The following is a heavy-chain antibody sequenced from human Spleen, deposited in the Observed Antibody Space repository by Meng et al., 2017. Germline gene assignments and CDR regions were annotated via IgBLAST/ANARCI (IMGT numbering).Heavy chain of an antibody. CDR3: ARDEDISAAGKLFGDY. CDR2: INPDSGGT. V-gene: IGHV1-2*06. Sequence: QVAGVQSGGEVQKPGASVKVSCKAAGYIFTDYYLHWVRQAPGQGLEWMGRINPDSGGTDYAQNFQGRVTITRDTSISTAYMELSRLRSDDTAVYFCARDEDISAAGKLFGDYWGQGTLVTVSS. D-gene: IGHD6-13*01. CDR1: GYIFTDYY. J-gene: IGHJ4*02.